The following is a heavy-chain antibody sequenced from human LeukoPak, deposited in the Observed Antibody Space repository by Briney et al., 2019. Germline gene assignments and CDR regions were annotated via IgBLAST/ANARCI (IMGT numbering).Heavy chain of an antibody. D-gene: IGHD6-13*01. CDR1: GFTFNGHY. CDR2: SRNKDNSYYT. CDR3: ARGTTGLSAYRNSWYFDY. Sequence: GGSLRLSCAASGFTFNGHYMDWVRQVPGKGLEWVGRSRNKDNSYYTEYAASVKGRFIISRDESRDSLYLQMNSLKTEDTAVYYCARGTTGLSAYRNSWYFDYWGQGTLVTVSS. V-gene: IGHV3-72*01. J-gene: IGHJ4*02.